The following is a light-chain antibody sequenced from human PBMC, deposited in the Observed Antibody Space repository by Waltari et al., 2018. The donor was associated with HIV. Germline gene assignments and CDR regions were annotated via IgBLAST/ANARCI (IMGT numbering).Light chain of an antibody. J-gene: IGLJ1*01. V-gene: IGLV1-47*01. Sequence: QSVLTQPPSASGTPGQRVTISCSGSSSNIGSNSVYWYQQLPGTAPKLLIYRNNPRPSGCPDLYSGSKSGTSASLAISGVRSEDEADYYCAAWDDSLLYVFGTGTKVTVL. CDR1: SSNIGSNS. CDR2: RNN. CDR3: AAWDDSLLYV.